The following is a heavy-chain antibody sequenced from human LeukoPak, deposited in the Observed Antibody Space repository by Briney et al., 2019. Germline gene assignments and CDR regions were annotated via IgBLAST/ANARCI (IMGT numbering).Heavy chain of an antibody. V-gene: IGHV3-66*01. D-gene: IGHD3-3*01. CDR3: ARALGARITIFGVAERAFDI. CDR2: IYSCGST. J-gene: IGHJ3*02. Sequence: GGSLRLSCAASGFTVSSNYMSWVRQAPGKGLEWVSVIYSCGSTYYADSVKGRFTISRDNAKNTLYLQMNSLRAEDTAVYYCARALGARITIFGVAERAFDIWGQGTMVTVSS. CDR1: GFTVSSNY.